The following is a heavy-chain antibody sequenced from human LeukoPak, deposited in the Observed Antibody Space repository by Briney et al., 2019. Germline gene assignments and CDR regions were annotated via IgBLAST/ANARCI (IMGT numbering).Heavy chain of an antibody. D-gene: IGHD6-6*01. CDR2: ISSSGSNI. CDR3: ARGRRRSIAARATDY. Sequence: GGSLRLSCAASGFTFSDYYMSWIRQAPGKGLEWVSYISSSGSNIYYADSVKGRFTISRDNAKNSLYLQMNSLRTEDTAVYYGARGRRRSIAARATDYWGQGTLVTVSS. V-gene: IGHV3-11*01. J-gene: IGHJ4*02. CDR1: GFTFSDYY.